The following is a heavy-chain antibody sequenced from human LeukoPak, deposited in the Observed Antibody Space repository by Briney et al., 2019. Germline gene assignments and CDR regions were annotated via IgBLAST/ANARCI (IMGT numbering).Heavy chain of an antibody. CDR3: ASLYCSSTSCVGLSSYGMDV. CDR2: RHYRGTT. CDR1: GASISSYY. V-gene: IGHV4-59*01. J-gene: IGHJ6*02. Sequence: SETLSLTCTVSGASISSYYWSWIRQPPGKGLEWIASRHYRGTTNYNPSLESRVTISVDTSRKQFSLKLSSVTAADTAVYYCASLYCSSTSCVGLSSYGMDVWGQGTTVTVSS. D-gene: IGHD2-2*01.